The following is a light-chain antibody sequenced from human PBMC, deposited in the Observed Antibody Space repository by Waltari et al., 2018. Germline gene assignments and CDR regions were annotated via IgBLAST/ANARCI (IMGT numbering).Light chain of an antibody. CDR1: QNVSSN. CDR2: GAS. CDR3: QQFNNWPLYT. J-gene: IGKJ2*01. Sequence: EIVMTQSPATLSVSPGERATLPCWASQNVSSNLAWYQQKPGQAPRLLIYGASTRATGIPARFSGSGSGTEFTLTIGSLQSEDFAVYYCQQFNNWPLYTFGQGTKLEIK. V-gene: IGKV3-15*01.